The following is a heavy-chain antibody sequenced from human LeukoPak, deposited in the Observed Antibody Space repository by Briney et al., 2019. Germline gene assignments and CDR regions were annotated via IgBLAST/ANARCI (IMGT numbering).Heavy chain of an antibody. CDR1: GFTFSSYA. CDR2: TSCSRGST. CDR3: AKSLPLYYYDSSGLTFDY. Sequence: GGSLRLSCAASGFTFSSYAMSWVPQAPGKGLEGVSATSCSRGSTYYADSVKGRFTISRDNSKNTLYLQMNSLRAEDTAVYYCAKSLPLYYYDSSGLTFDYWGQGTLVTVSS. J-gene: IGHJ4*02. V-gene: IGHV3-23*01. D-gene: IGHD3-22*01.